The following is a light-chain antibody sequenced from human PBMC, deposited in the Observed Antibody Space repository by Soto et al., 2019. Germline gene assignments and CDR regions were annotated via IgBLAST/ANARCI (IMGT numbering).Light chain of an antibody. CDR1: QSISTY. Sequence: DIQITQSPSSLSASVGDIVTITCRASQSISTYLNWYQQKPGKAPELLIHDASSLQSGVPSRFSGSGSGTDFTLTISSLQPEDFAVYYCQQSYSSPPTFGQGTKVDIK. CDR3: QQSYSSPPT. V-gene: IGKV1-39*01. J-gene: IGKJ1*01. CDR2: DAS.